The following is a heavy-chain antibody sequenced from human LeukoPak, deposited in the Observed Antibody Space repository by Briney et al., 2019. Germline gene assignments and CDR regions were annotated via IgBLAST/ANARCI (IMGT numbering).Heavy chain of an antibody. V-gene: IGHV3-23*01. CDR2: ISGSGGST. CDR3: ARASRSTYYAAYDMDV. Sequence: GGSLRLSCAASGLTFSSYAMSWVRQAPGKGLEWVSVISGSGGSTYYADSVKGRFTISRDNSRNTLYLQMNSLGAEDTALYYCARASRSTYYAAYDMDVWGQGTTVIVSS. CDR1: GLTFSSYA. J-gene: IGHJ6*02. D-gene: IGHD3-3*01.